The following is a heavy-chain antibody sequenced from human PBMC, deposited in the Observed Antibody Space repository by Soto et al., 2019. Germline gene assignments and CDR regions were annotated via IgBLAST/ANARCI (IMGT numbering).Heavy chain of an antibody. Sequence: QLVQSGSEVKKPGSSVKVSCQASGGTFSGYVVTWVRQAPGQGLEWMGEFVPLFGTTNYAQRFSGRITITAEESTSTAYMELRTLRSDDTAVYYYATHGLGVSSPPYFDNWGQGTLVTVSS. CDR3: ATHGLGVSSPPYFDN. CDR1: GGTFSGYV. D-gene: IGHD3-16*01. J-gene: IGHJ4*02. CDR2: FVPLFGTT. V-gene: IGHV1-69*01.